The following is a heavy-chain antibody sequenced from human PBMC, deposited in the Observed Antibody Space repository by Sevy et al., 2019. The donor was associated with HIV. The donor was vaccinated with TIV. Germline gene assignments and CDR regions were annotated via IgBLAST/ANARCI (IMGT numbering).Heavy chain of an antibody. Sequence: SETLSLTCTVSGGSISSGDYYWSWIRQPPGKGLEWIGYIYYSGSTYYNPSLKSRVTISVDTSKNQFSLKLSSVTVADTAVYYCARSQFRSGGSNAFDIWGQGTMVTVSS. CDR1: GGSISSGDYY. J-gene: IGHJ3*02. CDR2: IYYSGST. V-gene: IGHV4-30-4*01. D-gene: IGHD3-16*01. CDR3: ARSQFRSGGSNAFDI.